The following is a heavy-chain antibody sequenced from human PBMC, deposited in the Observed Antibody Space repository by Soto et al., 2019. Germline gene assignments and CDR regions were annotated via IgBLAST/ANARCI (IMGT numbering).Heavy chain of an antibody. CDR2: TYYRSTRYF. CDR3: ARGNSGVTVSIFNY. V-gene: IGHV6-1*01. CDR1: GDSLFNNDAS. Sequence: SQTLSLTCAISGDSLFNNDASWNWIRQSPSRGLEWLGRTYYRSTRYFDSALSVRGRITVNPDTSNNQFSLHLNSVTLEDTAVYYCARGNSGVTVSIFNYWGQGTPVTVSS. D-gene: IGHD1-26*01. J-gene: IGHJ4*02.